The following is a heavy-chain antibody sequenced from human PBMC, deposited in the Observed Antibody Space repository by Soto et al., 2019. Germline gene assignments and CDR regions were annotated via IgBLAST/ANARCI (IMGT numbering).Heavy chain of an antibody. Sequence: GGSLRLSCAASGFTFSSYAMSWVRQAPGKGLEWVSAISGSGGSTYYADSVKGRFTISRDNSKNTLYLQMNSLRAEDTAVYYCAKDGRSLTTGTPRLFDYWGQGTLVTVSS. J-gene: IGHJ4*02. CDR2: ISGSGGST. V-gene: IGHV3-23*01. CDR3: AKDGRSLTTGTPRLFDY. CDR1: GFTFSSYA. D-gene: IGHD1-1*01.